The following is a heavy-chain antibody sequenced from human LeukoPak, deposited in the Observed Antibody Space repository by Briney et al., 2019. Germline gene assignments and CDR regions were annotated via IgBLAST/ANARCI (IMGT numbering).Heavy chain of an antibody. Sequence: GGSLRLSCAASGVTVSSNYMSWVRQAPGTGLEWVSVIYSGGSRYYADSVKGRFTSSRDNSKNTLYLQMNSLRAEDTAVYYCARWYYDILTALDAVDYWGQGTLVTVSS. J-gene: IGHJ4*02. V-gene: IGHV3-66*01. CDR3: ARWYYDILTALDAVDY. D-gene: IGHD3-9*01. CDR2: IYSGGSR. CDR1: GVTVSSNY.